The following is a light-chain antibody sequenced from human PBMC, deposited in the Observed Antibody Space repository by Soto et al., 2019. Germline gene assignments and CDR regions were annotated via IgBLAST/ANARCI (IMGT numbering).Light chain of an antibody. CDR1: SSDVGGYNY. Sequence: QSALTQPASVSGSPGQSITISCTGTSSDVGGYNYVSWYQQHPGKAPKLMIYEVSHRPSGVSNRFSGSESANTASLTISGLQAEDEADYYCSSYTSKNTRVFGGGTKLTVL. V-gene: IGLV2-14*01. CDR3: SSYTSKNTRV. CDR2: EVS. J-gene: IGLJ3*02.